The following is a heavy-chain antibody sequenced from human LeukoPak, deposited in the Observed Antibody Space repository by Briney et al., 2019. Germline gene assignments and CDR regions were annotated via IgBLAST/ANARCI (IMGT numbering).Heavy chain of an antibody. CDR3: ARDPRNLYDSSDYFPHYFDF. Sequence: ASVKVSCKASGGTFSSYAIGWVRQAPGQGLEWMGGIIPIFGTANYAQKFQGRVTIIADDSASTTYMELSSLRSEDTAVYYCARDPRNLYDSSDYFPHYFDFWGQGTLVTVSS. CDR1: GGTFSSYA. CDR2: IIPIFGTA. J-gene: IGHJ4*02. D-gene: IGHD3-22*01. V-gene: IGHV1-69*13.